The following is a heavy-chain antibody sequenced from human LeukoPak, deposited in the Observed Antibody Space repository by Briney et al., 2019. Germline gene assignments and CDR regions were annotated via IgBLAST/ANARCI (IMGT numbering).Heavy chain of an antibody. CDR3: AKYYDILTGYYGYYYYYMDV. CDR1: GFTFSNWW. J-gene: IGHJ6*03. CDR2: IKEDGSEK. Sequence: GGSLRLSCVVSGFTFSNWWMSWVRQAPGKGLEYVANIKEDGSEKNYVDSVKGRFTISRDNSKNTLYLQMNSLRAEDTAVYYCAKYYDILTGYYGYYYYYMDVWGKGTTVTVSS. V-gene: IGHV3-7*03. D-gene: IGHD3-9*01.